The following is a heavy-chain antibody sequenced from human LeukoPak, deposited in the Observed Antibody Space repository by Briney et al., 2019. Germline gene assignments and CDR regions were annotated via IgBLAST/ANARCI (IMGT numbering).Heavy chain of an antibody. CDR2: ISGSGDTT. V-gene: IGHV3-23*01. CDR1: GFTFSNYA. D-gene: IGHD6-19*01. J-gene: IGHJ4*02. Sequence: EGSLRLSCAASGFTFSNYAMSWVRQAPGKGLEWVSGISGSGDTTYYADSEKGRFTISRDNSRNTLFLQMNSLRVEDTAVYFCARESFRALAGYLDYWGQGSLVIVSS. CDR3: ARESFRALAGYLDY.